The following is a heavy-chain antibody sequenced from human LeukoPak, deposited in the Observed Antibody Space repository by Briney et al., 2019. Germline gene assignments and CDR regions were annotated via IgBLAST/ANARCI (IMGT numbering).Heavy chain of an antibody. CDR3: AREQTSEGMDV. CDR2: IYSGGST. V-gene: IGHV3-53*01. Sequence: GGSLRLSCAASGFTVSSNYMCWVRQAPGKGLEWVSVIYSGGSTYYADSVKGRFTISRDNSKNTLYLQMNSLRAEDTAVYYCAREQTSEGMDVWGQGTTVTVSS. CDR1: GFTVSSNY. J-gene: IGHJ6*02.